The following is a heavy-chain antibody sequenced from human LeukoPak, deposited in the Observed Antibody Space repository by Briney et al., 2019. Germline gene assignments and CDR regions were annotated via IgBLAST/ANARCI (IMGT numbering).Heavy chain of an antibody. J-gene: IGHJ6*02. CDR2: ISWNSGSI. D-gene: IGHD2-2*01. CDR1: GFTFDDYA. Sequence: GGSLRISCAASGFTFDDYAMHWVRQAPGKGLEWVSGISWNSGSIGYADSVKGRFTISRDNAKNSLYLQMNSLRAEDTALYYCAKDVVPAANYYYYGMDVWGQGTTVTVSS. V-gene: IGHV3-9*01. CDR3: AKDVVPAANYYYYGMDV.